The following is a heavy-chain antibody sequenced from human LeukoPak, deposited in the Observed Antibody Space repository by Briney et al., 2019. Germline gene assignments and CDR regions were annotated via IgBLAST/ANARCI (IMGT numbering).Heavy chain of an antibody. CDR3: ARVTVVVPAAIPIYYSDY. Sequence: SETLSLTCAVSGGSISSSNWWSWVRQPPGKGLEWIGEIYHSGSTNYNPSLKSRVTISVDKSKNQFSLKLSSVTAADTAVYYCARVTVVVPAAIPIYYSDYWGQGTLVTVSS. V-gene: IGHV4-4*02. CDR1: GGSISSSNW. CDR2: IYHSGST. D-gene: IGHD2-2*01. J-gene: IGHJ4*02.